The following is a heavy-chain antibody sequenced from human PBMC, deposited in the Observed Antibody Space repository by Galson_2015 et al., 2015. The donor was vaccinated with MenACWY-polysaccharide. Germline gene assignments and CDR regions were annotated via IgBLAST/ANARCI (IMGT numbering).Heavy chain of an antibody. V-gene: IGHV3-33*01. CDR1: GFTFSSYG. D-gene: IGHD6-13*01. Sequence: SLRLSCAASGFTFSSYGMHWVRQAPGKGLEWVAVIWYDGSNKYYADSVKGQFTISRDNSKNTLYLQMNSLRAEDTAVYYCARESAAAAASDWFDPWGQGTLVTVSS. CDR2: IWYDGSNK. CDR3: ARESAAAAASDWFDP. J-gene: IGHJ5*02.